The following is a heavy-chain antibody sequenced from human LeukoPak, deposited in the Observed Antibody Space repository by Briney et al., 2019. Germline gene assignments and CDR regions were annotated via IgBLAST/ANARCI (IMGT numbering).Heavy chain of an antibody. D-gene: IGHD2-8*01. CDR3: ARNGAPDY. V-gene: IGHV4-38-2*02. CDR1: SYSISSGYY. Sequence: SETLSLTCTVSSYSISSGYYWGWIRQPPGKGLEWIGSIYYSGSTYYNPSLKSRVTISVDTSKNQFSLKLSSVTAADTAVYYCARNGAPDYWGQGTLVTVSS. CDR2: IYYSGST. J-gene: IGHJ4*02.